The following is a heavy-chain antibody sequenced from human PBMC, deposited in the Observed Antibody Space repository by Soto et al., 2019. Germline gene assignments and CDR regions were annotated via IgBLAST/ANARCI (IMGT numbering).Heavy chain of an antibody. V-gene: IGHV2-5*02. J-gene: IGHJ4*02. CDR3: AHLTGWTIYFDY. CDR1: GFSLSATTVA. D-gene: IGHD3-9*01. CDR2: IYWDDDK. Sequence: QITLKESGPTLVKPTQTLTLTCTFSGFSLSATTVAVGWIRQPPGKALEWLALIYWDDDKRYSPSLKSRLTFTKDTSKNQVVLTMTNMDPVDTATYYCAHLTGWTIYFDYWGQGTLVTVSS.